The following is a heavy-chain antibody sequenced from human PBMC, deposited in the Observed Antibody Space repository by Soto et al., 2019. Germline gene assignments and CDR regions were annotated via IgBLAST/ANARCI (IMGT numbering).Heavy chain of an antibody. V-gene: IGHV4-31*03. J-gene: IGHJ6*02. CDR3: ASDHRWSNQYYGMAV. CDR2: IHYSGST. Sequence: LSLTCTVSGDSISSNRYYWSWIRPHPGKGLEWIGYIHYSGSTYYSPSLKSRLTISLDTSKKQFSLKLSSVTAADTAVYYSASDHRWSNQYYGMAVGGQGTTVTVSS. D-gene: IGHD2-15*01. CDR1: GDSISSNRYY.